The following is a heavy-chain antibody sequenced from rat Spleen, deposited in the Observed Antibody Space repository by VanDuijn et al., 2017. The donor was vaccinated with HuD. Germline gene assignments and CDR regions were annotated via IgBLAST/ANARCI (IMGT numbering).Heavy chain of an antibody. V-gene: IGHV5-7*01. CDR2: ISYDGSST. CDR1: GFTFSNYY. J-gene: IGHJ3*01. D-gene: IGHD1-9*01. Sequence: EVQLVESGGGLLQPGRSLKLSCAASGFTFSNYYMAWVRQAPTKGLEWVATISYDGSSTYYRDSVKGRFTISRDNAKSTLYLQMDSLRSEDTATYYCANTYYGYWFAYWGQGTLVTVSS. CDR3: ANTYYGYWFAY.